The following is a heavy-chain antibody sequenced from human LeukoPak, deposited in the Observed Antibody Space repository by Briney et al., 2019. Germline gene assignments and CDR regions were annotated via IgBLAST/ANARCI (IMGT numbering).Heavy chain of an antibody. CDR3: AKAASGNWNDVSDY. D-gene: IGHD1-20*01. CDR2: ITTSIDII. V-gene: IGHV3-48*02. J-gene: IGHJ4*02. CDR1: GFTLSSYN. Sequence: GGSLRLSCAASGFTLSSYNMNWVRQAPGKGLEWISYITTSIDIISYADSVKGRFTISRDNAKNSLYLQMDSLRDEDTAVYYCAKAASGNWNDVSDYWGQGTLVTVSS.